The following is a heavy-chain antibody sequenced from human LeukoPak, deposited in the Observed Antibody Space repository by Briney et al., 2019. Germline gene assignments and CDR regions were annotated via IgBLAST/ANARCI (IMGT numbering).Heavy chain of an antibody. J-gene: IGHJ6*03. Sequence: PGGSLRLSCAASGSTSSSYSMNWVRQAPGKGLEWVSSIGSSGTYIYYADSVKGRFTISRDNAKNSLYLQMNSLRAEDTAVYYCARLVDIVATTTNYYYMDVWGKGTTVTVSS. CDR1: GSTSSSYS. CDR3: ARLVDIVATTTNYYYMDV. CDR2: IGSSGTYI. V-gene: IGHV3-21*01. D-gene: IGHD5-12*01.